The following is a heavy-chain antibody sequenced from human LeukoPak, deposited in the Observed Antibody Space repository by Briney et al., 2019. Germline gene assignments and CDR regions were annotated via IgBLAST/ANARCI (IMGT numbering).Heavy chain of an antibody. CDR3: AIVGRTQVVAATTY. V-gene: IGHV3-7*01. CDR2: IKQDGSEK. J-gene: IGHJ4*02. D-gene: IGHD2-15*01. Sequence: GGSLRLSSAASGFTFSSYWMSWVRQAPGKGLEWVANIKQDGSEKYYVDSVKGRFTISRDNAKDSLYLQMNSLRAEDTAVYYCAIVGRTQVVAATTYWGQGTLVTVSS. CDR1: GFTFSSYW.